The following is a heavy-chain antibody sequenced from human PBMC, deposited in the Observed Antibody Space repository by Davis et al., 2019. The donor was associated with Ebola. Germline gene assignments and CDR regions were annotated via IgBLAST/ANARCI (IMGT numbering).Heavy chain of an antibody. CDR1: GGTFSSFA. V-gene: IGHV1-69*13. Sequence: SVKVSCKSSGGTFSSFAVGWVRQAPGLGLEWMGGIIPMFRSPNYALKFQGRVTITADDSTRTVYMELTNLRSEDTAVYYCARVTTGYYYDSSDSPSWFDPWGQGTLVTVS. D-gene: IGHD3-22*01. J-gene: IGHJ5*02. CDR2: IIPMFRSP. CDR3: ARVTTGYYYDSSDSPSWFDP.